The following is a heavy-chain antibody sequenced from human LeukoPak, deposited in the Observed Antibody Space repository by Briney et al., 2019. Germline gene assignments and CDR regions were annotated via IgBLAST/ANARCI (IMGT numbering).Heavy chain of an antibody. D-gene: IGHD3-10*01. Sequence: PSQTLSLTCTVSGGSISSGGYYWSWIRQHPGKGLEWIGYIYYSGSTYYNPSLKSRVTISVDTSKNQFSLKLSSVTAADTAVYYCARLVWSSGSYYNGDYYYYGMDVWGQGTTVTVSS. J-gene: IGHJ6*02. V-gene: IGHV4-31*03. CDR2: IYYSGST. CDR3: ARLVWSSGSYYNGDYYYYGMDV. CDR1: GGSISSGGYY.